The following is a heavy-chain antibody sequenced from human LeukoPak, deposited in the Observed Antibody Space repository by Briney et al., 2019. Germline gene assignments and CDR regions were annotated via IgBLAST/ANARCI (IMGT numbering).Heavy chain of an antibody. CDR1: GYSISSGYY. J-gene: IGHJ3*02. D-gene: IGHD4-17*01. V-gene: IGHV4-38-2*02. CDR2: IYYSGST. Sequence: PSETLSLTCTVSGYSISSGYYWGWIRQPPGKGLEWIGSIYYSGSTYYNPSLKSRVTISVDTSKNQFSLKLSSVTAADTAVYYCARDTVTTLDAFDIWGQGTMVTVSS. CDR3: ARDTVTTLDAFDI.